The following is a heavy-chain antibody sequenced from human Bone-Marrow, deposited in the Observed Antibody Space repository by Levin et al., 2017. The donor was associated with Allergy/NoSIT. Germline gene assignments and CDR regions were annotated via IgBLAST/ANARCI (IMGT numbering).Heavy chain of an antibody. J-gene: IGHJ6*02. D-gene: IGHD3-3*01. CDR2: IYWDGDK. CDR1: GFSLSTSGVG. Sequence: SGPTLVKPTQTLTLTCTFSGFSLSTSGVGVGWIRQPPGKALEWLALIYWDGDKRYSPSLKSRLTITKDTSKNQVVLTVTNLDPVDTATYYCAHLNYAFWSGSPEAMDVWGQGTTVTVSS. V-gene: IGHV2-5*02. CDR3: AHLNYAFWSGSPEAMDV.